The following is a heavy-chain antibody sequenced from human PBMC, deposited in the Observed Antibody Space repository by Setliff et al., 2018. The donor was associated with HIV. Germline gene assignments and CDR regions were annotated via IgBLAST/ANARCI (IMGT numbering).Heavy chain of an antibody. CDR1: GGYINSYY. CDR3: AINSVYASGWYGPSYFDH. Sequence: PSETLSLTCTVSGGYINSYYWSWIRQPPGKGLEWIGYIYTGGNTNYNPSLRSRVTISVAASRNQFSLTLSSVTAADTAVYYCAINSVYASGWYGPSYFDHWGQGILVTVSS. CDR2: IYTGGNT. V-gene: IGHV4-4*09. J-gene: IGHJ4*02. D-gene: IGHD6-19*01.